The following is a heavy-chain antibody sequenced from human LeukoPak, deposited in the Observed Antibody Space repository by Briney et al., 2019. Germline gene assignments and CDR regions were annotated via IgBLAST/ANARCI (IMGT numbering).Heavy chain of an antibody. CDR3: AKPEWPNTAINYYFDL. D-gene: IGHD2-21*02. CDR2: ISGSGGIT. CDR1: GFTFSSYA. J-gene: IGHJ4*02. V-gene: IGHV3-23*01. Sequence: GGSLRHSCAASGFTFSSYAMSWVRQAPGKGLEWVSSISGSGGITYYADSVKGRFSVSRDSSENTLYLQMNSLRAEDTAIYYCAKPEWPNTAINYYFDLWGQGTLVTVSS.